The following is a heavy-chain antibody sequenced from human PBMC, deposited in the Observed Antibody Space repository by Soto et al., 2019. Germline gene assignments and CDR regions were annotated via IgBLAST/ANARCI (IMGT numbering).Heavy chain of an antibody. CDR2: IYNSGST. J-gene: IGHJ5*02. D-gene: IGHD1-1*01. CDR1: GGSISSGGYY. Sequence: QVQLQESGPGLVKPSQTLSLPCPVSGGSISSGGYYWSWSRQHPVKGLEWIGYIYNSGSTSYNPSLKSRITLSADTSQNQFTLRRTSVPASDTAVYYWARQYDNNIPNWFDPWGQGTLVTVSS. V-gene: IGHV4-31*03. CDR3: ARQYDNNIPNWFDP.